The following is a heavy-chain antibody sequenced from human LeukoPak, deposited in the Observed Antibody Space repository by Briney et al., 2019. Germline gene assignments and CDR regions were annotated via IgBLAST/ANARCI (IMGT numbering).Heavy chain of an antibody. V-gene: IGHV1-18*01. J-gene: IGHJ5*02. D-gene: IGHD3-22*01. CDR1: CYTFTSYG. CDR2: ISAYNGNT. Sequence: ASVKVSCKASCYTFTSYGISWVRQAPGQGLEWMGWISAYNGNTNYAQKLQGRVTMTTDTSTSTAYMELRSLRSDDTAVYYCARDPYDSSGYYWFDPWGQGTLVTVSS. CDR3: ARDPYDSSGYYWFDP.